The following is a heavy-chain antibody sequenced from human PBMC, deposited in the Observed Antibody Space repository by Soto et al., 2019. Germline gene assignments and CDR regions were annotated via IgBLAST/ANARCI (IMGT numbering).Heavy chain of an antibody. CDR2: INHSGST. CDR3: ARFYYDSSGYYREDYYYYGKDV. CDR1: GGSFSGYY. Sequence: PSEALSLISAVYGGSFSGYYWSWIRQPPGKGLEWIGEINHSGSTNYNPSLKSRVTISVDTSKNQFSLKLSSVTAADTAVYYCARFYYDSSGYYREDYYYYGKDVWGYVPTSTLSS. V-gene: IGHV4-34*01. J-gene: IGHJ6*04. D-gene: IGHD3-22*01.